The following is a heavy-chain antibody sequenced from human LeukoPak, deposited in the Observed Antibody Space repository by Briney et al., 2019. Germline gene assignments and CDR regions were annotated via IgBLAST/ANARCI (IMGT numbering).Heavy chain of an antibody. CDR1: GYTFTSYY. CDR3: ARGARIWLQFKPSAGFDY. V-gene: IGHV1-46*01. D-gene: IGHD5-24*01. CDR2: INASGGKR. Sequence: ASVKVSCKASGYTFTSYYMNWVRQAPGQGLEWMGMINASGGKRNYAQKVQGRVTMTTDNSKSTVYMELSSLRSEDTAVYYCARGARIWLQFKPSAGFDYWGQGTLLTVSS. J-gene: IGHJ4*02.